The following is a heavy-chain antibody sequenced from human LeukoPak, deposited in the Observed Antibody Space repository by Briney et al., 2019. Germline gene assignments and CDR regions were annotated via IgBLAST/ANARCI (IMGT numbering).Heavy chain of an antibody. V-gene: IGHV4-4*07. J-gene: IGHJ4*02. CDR1: GGSISSYY. Sequence: SETLSLTCTVSGGSISSYYWSWVRQPAGQGLEGIGRIYTSGRTNYNPSLKNRVTMSVDTSKTQFSLNLTSVTAADTAVYSCARDSRVSGYYLDFWGQGTLVTVSS. CDR2: IYTSGRT. CDR3: ARDSRVSGYYLDF. D-gene: IGHD1-26*01.